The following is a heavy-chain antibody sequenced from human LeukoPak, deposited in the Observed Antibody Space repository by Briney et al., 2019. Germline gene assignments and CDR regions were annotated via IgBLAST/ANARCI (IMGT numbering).Heavy chain of an antibody. Sequence: GGSLRLSCAASGFSFSSYRMTWVRQAPGKGLEWVSSISSSSSYIYYADSVKGRFTISRDNAKNSLYLQMNSLRAEDTAVYYCARDSYYYDSSGYWSPMDDAFDIWGQGTMVTVSS. CDR3: ARDSYYYDSSGYWSPMDDAFDI. CDR2: ISSSSSYI. D-gene: IGHD3-22*01. J-gene: IGHJ3*02. CDR1: GFSFSSYR. V-gene: IGHV3-21*01.